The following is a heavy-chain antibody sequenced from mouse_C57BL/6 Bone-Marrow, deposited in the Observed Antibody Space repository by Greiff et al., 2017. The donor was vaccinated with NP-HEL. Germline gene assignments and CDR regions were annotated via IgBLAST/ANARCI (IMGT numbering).Heavy chain of an antibody. CDR3: TVYYYGSSYVLYWYFDV. J-gene: IGHJ1*03. CDR2: IDPENGDT. CDR1: GFNIKDDY. V-gene: IGHV14-4*01. D-gene: IGHD1-1*01. Sequence: VQLQQSGAELVRPGASVKLSCTASGFNIKDDYMHWVKQRPEQGLEWIGWIDPENGDTEYASKFQGKATITADTSSNTAYLQLSSLTSEDTAVYYCTVYYYGSSYVLYWYFDVWGTGTTVTVSS.